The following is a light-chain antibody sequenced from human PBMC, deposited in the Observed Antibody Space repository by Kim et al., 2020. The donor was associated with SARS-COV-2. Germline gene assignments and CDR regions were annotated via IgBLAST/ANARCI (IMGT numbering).Light chain of an antibody. J-gene: IGKJ1*01. V-gene: IGKV2-28*01. CDR2: LGS. Sequence: DIVMTQSPLSLPVTPGEPASISCRSSQSLLHSNGYNYLDWYLQKPGQSPQLLIYLGSNRASGVPDRFSGSGSGTDFTLKISRVEAEDVGVQALQTPWTFGQGTKVDIK. CDR1: QSLLHSNGYNY. CDR3: QTPWT.